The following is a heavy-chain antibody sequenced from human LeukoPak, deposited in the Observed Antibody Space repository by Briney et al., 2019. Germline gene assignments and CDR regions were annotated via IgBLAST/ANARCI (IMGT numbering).Heavy chain of an antibody. CDR2: IIPILGIA. CDR3: ARESPDCGDSLTSPFDY. CDR1: GGTFSSYA. V-gene: IGHV1-69*04. Sequence: SVKVSCKASGGTFSSYAISWVRQAPGQGLEWMGRIIPILGIANYAQKFQGRVTITADKSTSTAYMELSSLRSEDTAVYYCARESPDCGDSLTSPFDYWGQGTLVTVSS. D-gene: IGHD4-17*01. J-gene: IGHJ4*02.